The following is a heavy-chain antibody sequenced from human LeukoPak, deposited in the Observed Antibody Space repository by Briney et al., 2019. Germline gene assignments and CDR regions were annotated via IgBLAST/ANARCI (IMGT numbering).Heavy chain of an antibody. CDR3: ARSVWFGELDI. CDR2: IYYSGST. Sequence: SETPSLTCTASGGSISSYYWSWIRQPPGKGLEWIGYIYYSGSTNYNPSLKSRVTISVDTSKNQFSLKLSSVTAADTAVYYCARSVWFGELDIWGQGTMVTVSS. V-gene: IGHV4-59*08. CDR1: GGSISSYY. J-gene: IGHJ3*02. D-gene: IGHD3-10*01.